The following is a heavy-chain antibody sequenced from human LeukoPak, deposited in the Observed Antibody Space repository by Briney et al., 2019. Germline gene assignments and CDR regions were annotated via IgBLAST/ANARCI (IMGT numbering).Heavy chain of an antibody. CDR3: ARDNGSGSYYKGPFDY. Sequence: PSETLSLTCTVSGGSISSYYWSWIRQPAGKGLEWIGRIYTSGSTNYNPSLKSRVTMSVDTSKNQFSLKLSSVTAADTAVYYCARDNGSGSYYKGPFDYWGQGTLVTVSS. V-gene: IGHV4-4*07. J-gene: IGHJ4*02. D-gene: IGHD3-10*01. CDR2: IYTSGST. CDR1: GGSISSYY.